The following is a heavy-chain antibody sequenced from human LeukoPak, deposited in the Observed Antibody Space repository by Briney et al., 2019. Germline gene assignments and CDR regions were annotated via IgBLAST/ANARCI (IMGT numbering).Heavy chain of an antibody. D-gene: IGHD2-15*01. Sequence: SETLSLTCTVSGVSISGYYWSWVRQPPGKGLEWIGGIYYSGTTNYNPSLKSRVTLSIDASKNQFSLKLSSVTAADTAVYFCARRTCSGNNCYLYHFDYWGQGALVTVSS. CDR3: ARRTCSGNNCYLYHFDY. CDR2: IYYSGTT. V-gene: IGHV4-59*01. J-gene: IGHJ4*02. CDR1: GVSISGYY.